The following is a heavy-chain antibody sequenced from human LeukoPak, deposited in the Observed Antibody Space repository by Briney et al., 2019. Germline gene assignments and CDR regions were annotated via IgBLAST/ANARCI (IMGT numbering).Heavy chain of an antibody. CDR3: ARDGYSSSSTATSWFDP. D-gene: IGHD6-6*01. V-gene: IGHV1-46*01. Sequence: EASVKVSCKASGYTFTSYYMHWVRQAPGQGLEWMGIINPSGGSTSYAQKFQGRVTMTRDTSTSTVYMELSSLRSEDTAVYYCARDGYSSSSTATSWFDPWGQGTLVTVSS. J-gene: IGHJ5*02. CDR1: GYTFTSYY. CDR2: INPSGGST.